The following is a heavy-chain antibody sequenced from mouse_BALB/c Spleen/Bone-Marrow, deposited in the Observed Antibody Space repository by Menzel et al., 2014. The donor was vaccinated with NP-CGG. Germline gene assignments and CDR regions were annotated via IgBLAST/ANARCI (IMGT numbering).Heavy chain of an antibody. D-gene: IGHD2-2*01. J-gene: IGHJ4*01. CDR2: ILPGGGST. Sequence: QVQLQQSGAELMKPGASVKISCKATGYTFSNYWIEWIKQRPGHGLEWIGEILPGGGSTKYNEKFKDKATFTADTSSKTAYMQLSGLTSEDSAVYYCARSGYGYYAMDYWGQGTSVTVSS. CDR1: GYTFSNYW. CDR3: ARSGYGYYAMDY. V-gene: IGHV1-9*01.